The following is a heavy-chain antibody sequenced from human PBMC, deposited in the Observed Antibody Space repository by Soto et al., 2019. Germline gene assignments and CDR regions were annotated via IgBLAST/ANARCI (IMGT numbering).Heavy chain of an antibody. CDR3: ASLDYSSSRY. Sequence: LRLSCAPSGFTFATYAMTWVRQAPGKGLEWVSSISANGGGTYYADSVKGRFAISRDNSKNMLYLQMNSVRAEDTAVYYCASLDYSSSRYWGRGTLVTVSS. D-gene: IGHD6-13*01. CDR1: GFTFATYA. CDR2: ISANGGGT. V-gene: IGHV3-23*01. J-gene: IGHJ4*02.